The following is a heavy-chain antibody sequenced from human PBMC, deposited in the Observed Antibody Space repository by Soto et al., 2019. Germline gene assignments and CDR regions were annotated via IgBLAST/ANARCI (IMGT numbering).Heavy chain of an antibody. CDR3: ARDRRSSSYYYYGMDV. Sequence: SETLSLTCAVSGGSISSSNWWSWVRQPPGKGLEWIGEIYHSGSTNYNPSLKSRVTISVDKSKNQFSLKLSSVTAADTAAYYCARDRRSSSYYYYGMDVWGQGTTVTVSS. D-gene: IGHD6-6*01. CDR1: GGSISSSNW. V-gene: IGHV4-4*02. CDR2: IYHSGST. J-gene: IGHJ6*02.